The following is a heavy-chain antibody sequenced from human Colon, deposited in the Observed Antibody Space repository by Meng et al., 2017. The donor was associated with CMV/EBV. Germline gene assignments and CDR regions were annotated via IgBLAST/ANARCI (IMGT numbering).Heavy chain of an antibody. CDR3: ARGPMIAEGV. J-gene: IGHJ4*02. CDR1: GFTFSGYG. D-gene: IGHD2-21*01. Sequence: GGSLRLSCAASGFTFSGYGMYWVRQVPGKGLEWVSLIYSGGSTYYADSVKGRFTISRDNSKNTLYLQMNSLRAEDTAVYYCARGPMIAEGVWGLGTLVTVSS. V-gene: IGHV3-NL1*01. CDR2: IYSGGST.